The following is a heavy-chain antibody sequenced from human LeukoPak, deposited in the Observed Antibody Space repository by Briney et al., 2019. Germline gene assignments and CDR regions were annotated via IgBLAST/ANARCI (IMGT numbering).Heavy chain of an antibody. Sequence: GGSLRLSCAASGFTFSSYGMHWVRQAPGKGLEWVAVIWYDGSNKYYADSVKGRFTISRDNSKNTLYLQMNSLRAEDTAVYYCAKDQLGDSSGYYPKYFDYWGQGTLVTVSS. J-gene: IGHJ4*02. D-gene: IGHD3-22*01. V-gene: IGHV3-33*06. CDR3: AKDQLGDSSGYYPKYFDY. CDR1: GFTFSSYG. CDR2: IWYDGSNK.